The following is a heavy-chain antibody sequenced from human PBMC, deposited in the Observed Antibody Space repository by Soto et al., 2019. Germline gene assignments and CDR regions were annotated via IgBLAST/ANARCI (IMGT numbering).Heavy chain of an antibody. D-gene: IGHD5-18*01. J-gene: IGHJ4*02. Sequence: PGGSLRLSCEASEFTFSSYAMNWVRQAPGKGLEWVSGISGSGGSTHYADSVKGRFTISRDNSKNTLYLQMNSLRAEDTAVYYCAKGPTASLDYWGQGALVTVSS. V-gene: IGHV3-23*01. CDR1: EFTFSSYA. CDR2: ISGSGGST. CDR3: AKGPTASLDY.